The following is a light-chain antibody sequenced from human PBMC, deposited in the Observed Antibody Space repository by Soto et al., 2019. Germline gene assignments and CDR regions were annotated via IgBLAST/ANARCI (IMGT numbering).Light chain of an antibody. Sequence: AIQMTQSPSSLSASVGDRVTITCRASQGIRNDLGWYQHKPGKAPKLLIYAESSLQFGVPSRFSGSGSGTEFTLTIRSMQPEEFASYYCLQDYNYPWTFGQGTKVDIK. V-gene: IGKV1-6*01. CDR1: QGIRND. CDR2: AES. J-gene: IGKJ1*01. CDR3: LQDYNYPWT.